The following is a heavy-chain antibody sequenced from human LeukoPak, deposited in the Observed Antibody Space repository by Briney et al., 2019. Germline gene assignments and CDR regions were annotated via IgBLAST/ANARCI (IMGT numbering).Heavy chain of an antibody. J-gene: IGHJ4*02. CDR1: GYTFTGYY. CDR3: ARDSGFLEWLALYYFDY. CDR2: INPNSGGT. D-gene: IGHD3-3*01. V-gene: IGHV1-2*04. Sequence: ASVKVSCKASGYTFTGYYMHWVRQAPGQGLEWMGWINPNSGGTNYAQKFQGWVTMTRDTSISTAYMELSRLKSDDTAVYYCARDSGFLEWLALYYFDYWGQGTLVTVSS.